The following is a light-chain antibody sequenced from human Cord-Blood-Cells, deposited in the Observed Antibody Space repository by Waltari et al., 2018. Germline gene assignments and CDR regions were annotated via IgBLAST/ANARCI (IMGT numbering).Light chain of an antibody. Sequence: QSSLTQPASVSGSPGPSITLSCTGTSSAVGSYNLVSWYQPHPGKAPKLMIYEGSKRPSGVSNRFSGSKSGNTASLTISGLQAEDEADYYCCSYAGSSTWVFGGGTKLTVL. J-gene: IGLJ2*01. CDR3: CSYAGSSTWV. V-gene: IGLV2-23*01. CDR2: EGS. CDR1: SSAVGSYNL.